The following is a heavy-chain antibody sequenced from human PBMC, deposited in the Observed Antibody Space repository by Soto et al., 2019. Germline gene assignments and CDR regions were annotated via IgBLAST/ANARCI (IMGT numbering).Heavy chain of an antibody. V-gene: IGHV1-46*01. CDR1: GYTFTSYY. J-gene: IGHJ2*01. D-gene: IGHD3-10*01. Sequence: QVQLVQSGAEVKKPGASVKVSCKASGYTFTSYYMHWVRQAPGQGLEWMGIINPSGGSTSYAQKFPGRVTMTRDTSTSTVYMELSSLRSEDTAVYYCAGVGAGKGWYFDLWGRGTLVTVSS. CDR2: INPSGGST. CDR3: AGVGAGKGWYFDL.